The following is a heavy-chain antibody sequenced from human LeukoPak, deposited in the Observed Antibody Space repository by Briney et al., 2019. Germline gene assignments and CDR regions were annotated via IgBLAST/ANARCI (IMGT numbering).Heavy chain of an antibody. V-gene: IGHV3-21*01. J-gene: IGHJ4*02. CDR3: ARDGPSTIFGVVITDY. Sequence: GGSLRLSCAASGFTFSSYSMNWVRQAPGKGLEWVSSISSSSSYIYYADSVKGRFTISRDNAKNSLYLQMNSLRAEDTAVYYCARDGPSTIFGVVITDYWGQGTLVTVSS. CDR2: ISSSSSYI. CDR1: GFTFSSYS. D-gene: IGHD3-3*01.